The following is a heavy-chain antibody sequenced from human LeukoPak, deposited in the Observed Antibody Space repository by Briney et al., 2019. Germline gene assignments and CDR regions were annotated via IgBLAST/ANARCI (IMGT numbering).Heavy chain of an antibody. V-gene: IGHV1-18*01. CDR2: ISAYNGNT. D-gene: IGHD3-3*01. Sequence: GASVNVSCKASGYTFTSYGISWVRQAPGQGLEWMGWISAYNGNTNYAQKLQGRVTMTTDTSTSTAYMELRSLRSDDTAVYYCARYDFWSGYYDLDYGMDVWGQGTTVTVSS. CDR1: GYTFTSYG. J-gene: IGHJ6*02. CDR3: ARYDFWSGYYDLDYGMDV.